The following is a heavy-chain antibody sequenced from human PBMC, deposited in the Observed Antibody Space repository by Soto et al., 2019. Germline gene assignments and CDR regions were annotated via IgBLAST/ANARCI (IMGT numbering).Heavy chain of an antibody. CDR3: ARGVYGSGNYYTGPSAFDI. CDR1: GGTLSDHG. Sequence: QVQLEQSGAEVKKPGSSVKVSCKASGGTLSDHGVAWLRQAPGQGLEWMGGTIPVFNTAKYAQKFKGRVTVTADKFTNIAYMELSCLRSEDTAFYFCARGVYGSGNYYTGPSAFDIWGQGTMVIVSS. J-gene: IGHJ3*02. D-gene: IGHD3-10*01. V-gene: IGHV1-69*06. CDR2: TIPVFNTA.